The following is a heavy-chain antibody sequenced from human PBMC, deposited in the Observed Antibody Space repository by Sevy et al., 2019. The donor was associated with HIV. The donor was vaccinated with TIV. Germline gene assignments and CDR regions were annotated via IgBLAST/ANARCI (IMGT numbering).Heavy chain of an antibody. J-gene: IGHJ3*02. Sequence: GGSLRLSCAASGFIFSNYGMHWVRQAPGKGLEWVAVVSYDGSTKYYTGSVRGRFSISRDNSKNTVYLQMNSLRVEDTAVCYCVKGSEATGCAFDIWGQGTMVTVSS. CDR3: VKGSEATGCAFDI. CDR1: GFIFSNYG. D-gene: IGHD1-1*01. CDR2: VSYDGSTK. V-gene: IGHV3-30*18.